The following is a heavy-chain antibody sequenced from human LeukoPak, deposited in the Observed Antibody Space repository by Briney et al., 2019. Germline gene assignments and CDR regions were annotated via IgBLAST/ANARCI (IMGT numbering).Heavy chain of an antibody. V-gene: IGHV4-34*01. CDR1: GGSFSGYY. Sequence: SETLSLTCAVYGGSFSGYYWSWIRQPPGKGLEWIGEINHSGSTNYNPSLKSRVTISVDTSKNQFSLKLSSVTAADTAVYYYARGYQLLWGGWFDPWGQGTLVTVSS. CDR3: ARGYQLLWGGWFDP. J-gene: IGHJ5*02. D-gene: IGHD2-2*01. CDR2: INHSGST.